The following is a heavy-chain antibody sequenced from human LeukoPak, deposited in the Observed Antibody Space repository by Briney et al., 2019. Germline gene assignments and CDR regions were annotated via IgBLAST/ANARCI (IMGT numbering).Heavy chain of an antibody. CDR3: ARLPRSSSSRYFDL. D-gene: IGHD6-13*01. Sequence: GGSLRLSCAASGFTFSSYSMNWVRQAPGKGLEWVSSISSSSSYIYYTDSVKGRFTISRDNAKNSLYLQMNSLRAEDTAVYYCARLPRSSSSRYFDLWGRGTLVTVSS. V-gene: IGHV3-21*01. CDR1: GFTFSSYS. CDR2: ISSSSSYI. J-gene: IGHJ2*01.